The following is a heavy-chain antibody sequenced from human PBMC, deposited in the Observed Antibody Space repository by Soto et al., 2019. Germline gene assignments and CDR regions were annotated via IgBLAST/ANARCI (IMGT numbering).Heavy chain of an antibody. D-gene: IGHD3-22*01. CDR1: GGSISSGGYS. J-gene: IGHJ1*01. CDR2: IYHSGST. Sequence: QLQLQESGSGLVKPSQTLSLTCAVSGGSISSGGYSWSWIRQPPGKGLEWIGYIYHSGSTYYNTSLKSRVTESVDRSKNHYSLKLRSVTGAATDVYCCARAVGPGRSYDSSGYHDDWGQGTLVNLSS. V-gene: IGHV4-30-2*01. CDR3: ARAVGPGRSYDSSGYHDD.